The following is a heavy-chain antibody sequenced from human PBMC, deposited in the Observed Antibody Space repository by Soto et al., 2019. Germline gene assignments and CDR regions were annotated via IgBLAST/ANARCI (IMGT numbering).Heavy chain of an antibody. CDR1: GYSFTSYW. D-gene: IGHD6-6*01. J-gene: IGHJ6*02. CDR3: ARVRRQLVRWYYYYGMDV. V-gene: IGHV5-51*01. Sequence: GASLKISCKGSGYSFTSYWIGWVRQMPGKGLEWMGIIYPGDSDTRYSPSFQGQVTISADKSISTAYLQWSSLKASDTAMYYCARVRRQLVRWYYYYGMDVWGQGTTVTVSS. CDR2: IYPGDSDT.